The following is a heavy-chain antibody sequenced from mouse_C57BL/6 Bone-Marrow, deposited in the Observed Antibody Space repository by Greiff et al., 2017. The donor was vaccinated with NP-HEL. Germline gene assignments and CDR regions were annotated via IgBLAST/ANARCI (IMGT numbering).Heavy chain of an antibody. V-gene: IGHV1-81*01. CDR2: IYPRSGNP. Sequence: QVQLQQSGAELARPGASVKLSCKASGYTFTSYGISWVKQRTGQGLEWIGEIYPRSGNPYYNEKFKGKATLTADKSSSTAYMELRSLTSEDSAVYFCARYGSTWFAYWGQGTLVTVSA. CDR3: ARYGSTWFAY. J-gene: IGHJ3*01. CDR1: GYTFTSYG. D-gene: IGHD1-1*01.